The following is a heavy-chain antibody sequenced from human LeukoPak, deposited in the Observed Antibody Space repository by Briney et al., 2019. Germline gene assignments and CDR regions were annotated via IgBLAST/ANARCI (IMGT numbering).Heavy chain of an antibody. CDR3: ARDRKYYYDSSGYYNYYFDY. CDR1: GGSISSGSYY. Sequence: LSLTCTVSGGSISSGSYYWRWLRQPAGMGLEWIGRIYTSGSTNYNPSLKSRVTISVDTSKNQFSLMLSSVTAADTAVYYCARDRKYYYDSSGYYNYYFDYWGQGTLVTVSS. J-gene: IGHJ4*02. D-gene: IGHD3-22*01. CDR2: IYTSGST. V-gene: IGHV4-61*02.